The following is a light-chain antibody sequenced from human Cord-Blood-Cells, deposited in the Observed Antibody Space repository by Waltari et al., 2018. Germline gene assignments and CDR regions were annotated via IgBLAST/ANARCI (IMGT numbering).Light chain of an antibody. J-gene: IGKJ3*01. CDR2: LAS. Sequence: DIVMTQSPSSLAVSLGERATINCTSSQSVFYSSNNTNYLAWYQQKPGQPPKLLISLASTRESGVPDRFSGSGSGTDFTLTISSLQAEDVAVYYCQQYYSTPFTFGPGTKVDIK. CDR1: QSVFYSSNNTNY. CDR3: QQYYSTPFT. V-gene: IGKV4-1*01.